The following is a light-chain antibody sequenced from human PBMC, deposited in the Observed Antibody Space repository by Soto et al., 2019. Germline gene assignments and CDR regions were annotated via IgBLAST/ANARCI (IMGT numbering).Light chain of an antibody. CDR3: QQRSNWPIFT. V-gene: IGKV3-11*01. CDR2: DAS. CDR1: QSVSSY. Sequence: ILLTHSPATLSLSPLERATLSCRSSQSVSSYLAWYQQKPGQAPRLLIYDASNRATGIPARFSGSGSGTDFTLTISSLEPEDFAVYYCQQRSNWPIFTFGNGNXVDIK. J-gene: IGKJ3*01.